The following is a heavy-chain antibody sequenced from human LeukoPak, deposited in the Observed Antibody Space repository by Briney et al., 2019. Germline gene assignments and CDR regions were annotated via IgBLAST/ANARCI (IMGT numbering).Heavy chain of an antibody. V-gene: IGHV1-18*01. D-gene: IGHD4-17*01. Sequence: ASVKVSCKASGFTFTSYGISWVRQAPGQGLEWMGWISTYSGNTNYAQSLQGRVTMTTDTYTKTVYMELRSLGSDDTAVYYCASHKDYGDYYYFDYWGQGTLVTVSS. J-gene: IGHJ4*02. CDR1: GFTFTSYG. CDR3: ASHKDYGDYYYFDY. CDR2: ISTYSGNT.